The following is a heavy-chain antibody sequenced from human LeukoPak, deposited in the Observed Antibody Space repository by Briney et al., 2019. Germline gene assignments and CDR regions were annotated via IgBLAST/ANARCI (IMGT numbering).Heavy chain of an antibody. J-gene: IGHJ4*02. Sequence: TTSETLSLTCTVSGDSVSSGNYYLSRIRQPPGKGLDWITYMSPSGTTKYNPSLKSRVTTSVDTSRTQFSLRLSSVTAADTAVYYCARGQDDRSGTFDYWGQGILVTVSS. CDR1: GDSVSSGNYY. V-gene: IGHV4-61*01. CDR3: ARGQDDRSGTFDY. CDR2: MSPSGTT. D-gene: IGHD3-22*01.